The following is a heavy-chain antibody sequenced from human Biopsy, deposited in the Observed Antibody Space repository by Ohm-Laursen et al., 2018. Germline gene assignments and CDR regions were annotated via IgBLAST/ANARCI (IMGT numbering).Heavy chain of an antibody. CDR2: IYNSETT. CDR1: GDSISTSTTYY. Sequence: GTLSLTWPVSGDSISTSTTYYWAWLRQPPGKGLEWIGSIYNSETTFYNPSLKSRVAISVDTSTNQFSLKVSSVTAADTALYYCARHPTGFWFDPWGHGTLVTVPS. CDR3: ARHPTGFWFDP. J-gene: IGHJ5*02. V-gene: IGHV4-39*01.